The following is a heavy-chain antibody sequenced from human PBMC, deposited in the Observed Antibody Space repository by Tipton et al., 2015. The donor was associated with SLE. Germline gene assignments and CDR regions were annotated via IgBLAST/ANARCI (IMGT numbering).Heavy chain of an antibody. V-gene: IGHV6-1*01. CDR1: GDSVSSNSAA. CDR2: TYYRSKWYN. Sequence: GLVKPSQTLSLTCAISGDSVSSNSAAWNWIRQSPSRGLEWLGRTYYRSKWYNDYAVSVKSRITINPDTSKNQFSLQLNSVTPEDTAVYYCARDPTIQLWFPWYFDYWGQGTLVTVSS. CDR3: ARDPTIQLWFPWYFDY. D-gene: IGHD5-18*01. J-gene: IGHJ4*02.